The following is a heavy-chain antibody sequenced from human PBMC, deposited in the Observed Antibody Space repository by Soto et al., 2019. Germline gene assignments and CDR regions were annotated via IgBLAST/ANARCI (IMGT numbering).Heavy chain of an antibody. D-gene: IGHD3-22*01. V-gene: IGHV3-23*01. J-gene: IGHJ4*02. Sequence: GGSLRLSCAASGFTFSSYAMSWVRQAPGKGLEWVSAISGSGGSTYYADSVKGRFTISRDNSKNTLYLQMNSLRAEDTAVYYCTKDLGYYDSSAYRGYYFDYWGQGTLVTVSS. CDR1: GFTFSSYA. CDR2: ISGSGGST. CDR3: TKDLGYYDSSAYRGYYFDY.